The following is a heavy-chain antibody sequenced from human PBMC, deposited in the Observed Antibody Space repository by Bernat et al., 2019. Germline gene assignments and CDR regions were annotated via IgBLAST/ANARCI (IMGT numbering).Heavy chain of an antibody. Sequence: QVQLVQSGAEVKKPGSSVKVSCKASGGTFSSYAISWLRQAPGQGLEWMGRIIPILGIANYAQKFQGRVTITADNSTSTAYMELSSLRSEDTAVYYCAHAMVRGPPDYWGQGTLVTVSS. CDR2: IIPILGIA. D-gene: IGHD3-10*01. CDR1: GGTFSSYA. CDR3: AHAMVRGPPDY. J-gene: IGHJ4*02. V-gene: IGHV1-69*04.